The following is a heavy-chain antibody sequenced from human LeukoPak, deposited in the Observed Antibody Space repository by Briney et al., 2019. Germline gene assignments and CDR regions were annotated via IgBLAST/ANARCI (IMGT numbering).Heavy chain of an antibody. V-gene: IGHV1-2*02. D-gene: IGHD3-3*01. CDR1: GYTFTGYY. J-gene: IGHJ5*02. CDR3: ARVGGYYDFWSGYYTGRGYNWFDP. Sequence: ASVKVSCKASGYTFTGYYMHWVRQAPGQGLEWMGWINPNSGGTNYAQKFQGRVTMTRDTSISTAYMELSRLRSDDTAVYYCARVGGYYDFWSGYYTGRGYNWFDPWGQGTLVTVSS. CDR2: INPNSGGT.